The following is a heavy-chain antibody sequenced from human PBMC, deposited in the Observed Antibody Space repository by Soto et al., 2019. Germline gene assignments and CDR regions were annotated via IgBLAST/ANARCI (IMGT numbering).Heavy chain of an antibody. Sequence: PGGSLRLSCAASGFTFSSYGMHWVRQAPGKGLEWVAVISYDGSNKYYADSVKGRFTISRDNSKNTLYLQMNSLRAEDTAVYYCAKEISGYYPYYFDYWGQGTLVTVSS. J-gene: IGHJ4*02. V-gene: IGHV3-30*18. D-gene: IGHD3-22*01. CDR2: ISYDGSNK. CDR3: AKEISGYYPYYFDY. CDR1: GFTFSSYG.